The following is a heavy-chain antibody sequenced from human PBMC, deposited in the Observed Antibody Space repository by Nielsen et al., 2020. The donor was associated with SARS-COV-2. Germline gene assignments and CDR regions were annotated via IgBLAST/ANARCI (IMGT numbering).Heavy chain of an antibody. CDR2: IYPGDSDT. CDR1: GYSFTSYW. V-gene: IGHV5-51*01. J-gene: IGHJ2*01. Sequence: GESLKISCKGSGYSFTSYWIGWVRQMPGKGLEWMGIIYPGDSDTRYSPSFQGQVTISADKSISTAYLQWSSLKASDTAMYYCARRSSSGPTSRDWYFDLWGRGTLVTVSS. D-gene: IGHD2-15*01. CDR3: ARRSSSGPTSRDWYFDL.